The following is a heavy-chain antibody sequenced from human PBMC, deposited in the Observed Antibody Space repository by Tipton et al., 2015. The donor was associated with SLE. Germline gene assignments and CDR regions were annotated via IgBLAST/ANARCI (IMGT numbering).Heavy chain of an antibody. D-gene: IGHD6-13*01. J-gene: IGHJ4*02. V-gene: IGHV4-39*07. CDR2: IDYSGRT. Sequence: TLSLTCSVSGGSITSSGFYWGWFRQSPGKGLEWIGSIDYSGRTYYTPSLRSQLTIAFDTSKNQFSLKLNSVTAADTAVYYCARHVIPDISWTTIDYWGQGTLVNVSS. CDR1: GGSITSSGFY. CDR3: ARHVIPDISWTTIDY.